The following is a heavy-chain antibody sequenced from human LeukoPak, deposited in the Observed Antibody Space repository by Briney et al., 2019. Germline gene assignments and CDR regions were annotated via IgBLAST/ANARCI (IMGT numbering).Heavy chain of an antibody. CDR2: INGDGSNT. J-gene: IGHJ4*02. V-gene: IGHV3-74*03. CDR3: ARGAGLFIEHDY. Sequence: GGSLRLSCAASGFTFSSHWMHWVRQAPGKGLVWASRINGDGSNTTYADSVKGRFTISRDNSKNTLYLQMNSLRAEDTAVYYCARGAGLFIEHDYWGQGTLVTVSS. CDR1: GFTFSSHW. D-gene: IGHD3-22*01.